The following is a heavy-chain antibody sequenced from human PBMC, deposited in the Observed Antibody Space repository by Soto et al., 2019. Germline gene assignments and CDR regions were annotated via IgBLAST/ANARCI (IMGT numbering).Heavy chain of an antibody. Sequence: GGSLRLSCAASGFTFSDYYMSWIRQAPGKGLEWVSYLSSSSGSSTYYADSVKGRFTISRDNAKNSLYLQMNSLRAEDTAVYYCARGSSPFDNWGQGTLVTVSS. CDR3: ARGSSPFDN. V-gene: IGHV3-11*01. J-gene: IGHJ4*02. D-gene: IGHD1-26*01. CDR2: LSSSSGSST. CDR1: GFTFSDYY.